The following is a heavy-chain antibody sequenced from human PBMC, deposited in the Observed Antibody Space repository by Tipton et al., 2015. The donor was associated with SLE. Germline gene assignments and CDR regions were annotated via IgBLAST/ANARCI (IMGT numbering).Heavy chain of an antibody. J-gene: IGHJ6*03. Sequence: TLSLTCTVSGGSISSGSYYWSWIRQPAGKGLEWIGRIYTSGSTNYSPSLKSRVTISVDTSKNQFSLKLSSVTAADTAVYYCARGDMVVVPDAGGGYYYYMDVWGKGTTVTVSS. CDR2: IYTSGST. D-gene: IGHD2-2*01. CDR3: ARGDMVVVPDAGGGYYYYMDV. V-gene: IGHV4-61*02. CDR1: GGSISSGSYY.